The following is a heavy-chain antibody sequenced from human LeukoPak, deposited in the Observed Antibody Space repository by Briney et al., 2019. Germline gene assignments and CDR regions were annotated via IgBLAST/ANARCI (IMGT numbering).Heavy chain of an antibody. J-gene: IGHJ4*02. CDR3: ASCNDSSGYFAY. V-gene: IGHV7-4-1*02. CDR1: GYTFTDYA. D-gene: IGHD3-22*01. Sequence: ASVKVSCKPSGYTFTDYAINWVRQAPGQGLEYMGWVNTNTGNPTYAQGFTGRFVFSADSSVSTAYLQITSLKADDSAIYFCASCNDSSGYFAYWGQGTLVTVSS. CDR2: VNTNTGNP.